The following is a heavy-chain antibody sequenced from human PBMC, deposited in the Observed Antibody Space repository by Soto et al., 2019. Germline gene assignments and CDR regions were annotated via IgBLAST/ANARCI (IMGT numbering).Heavy chain of an antibody. CDR2: IKQDGSER. J-gene: IGHJ4*02. V-gene: IGHV3-7*01. CDR1: GFTISSYW. D-gene: IGHD5-12*01. CDR3: ARWDNGYDF. Sequence: EVQLVESGGTLVKPGESLRLSCAASGFTISSYWMSWVRQAPGKGLEWVANIKQDGSERYYMGSVNGRFTISRDNAKNSLYLQMSSLTVEDTAVYYRARWDNGYDFGGQGTLVTISS.